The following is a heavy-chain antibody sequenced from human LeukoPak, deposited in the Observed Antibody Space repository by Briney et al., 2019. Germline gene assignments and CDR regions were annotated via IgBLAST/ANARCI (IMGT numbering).Heavy chain of an antibody. CDR3: ARAVGVVDCNTYSCKPYYFDY. Sequence: GGSLRLPCAASGFGIGASFINWVRQAPGKGLEWVSLLSRGESAFYADSVKGRFTLSRDSSNNTVFLHMNSLRAEDTAVYFCARAVGVVDCNTYSCKPYYFDYWGQGALVTVSS. CDR1: GFGIGASF. D-gene: IGHD2-15*01. CDR2: LSRGESA. J-gene: IGHJ4*02. V-gene: IGHV3-66*01.